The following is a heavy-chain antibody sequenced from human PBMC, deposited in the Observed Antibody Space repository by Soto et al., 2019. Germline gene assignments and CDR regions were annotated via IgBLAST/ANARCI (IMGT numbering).Heavy chain of an antibody. V-gene: IGHV1-69*13. Sequence: SVKVCFKASRGTFMSYAISWVRQAPGQGLEWMGGIIPIFGTANYAQKFQGRVTITADESTSTAYMELSSLRSEDTAVYYCARGVGAGGAFDIWGQGTMVTVSS. CDR2: IIPIFGTA. J-gene: IGHJ3*02. D-gene: IGHD1-26*01. CDR3: ARGVGAGGAFDI. CDR1: RGTFMSYA.